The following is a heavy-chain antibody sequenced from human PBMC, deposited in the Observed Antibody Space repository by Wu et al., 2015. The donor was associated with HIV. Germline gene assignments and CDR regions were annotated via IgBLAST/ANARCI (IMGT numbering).Heavy chain of an antibody. CDR1: GYTFTSYY. J-gene: IGHJ4*02. CDR3: ARGDCGGDCYSEGGFDY. CDR2: INPSGGST. V-gene: IGHV1-46*01. D-gene: IGHD2-21*02. Sequence: VQLVQSGAEVKKPGASVKVSCKASGYTFTSYYMHWVRQAPGQGLEWMGIINPSGGSTSYAQKFQGRVTMTRDTSTSTVYMELSSLRSEDTAVYYCARGDCGGDCYSEGGFDYWGQGTLVTVSS.